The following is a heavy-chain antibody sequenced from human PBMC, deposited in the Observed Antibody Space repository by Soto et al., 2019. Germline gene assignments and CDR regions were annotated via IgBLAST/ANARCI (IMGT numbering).Heavy chain of an antibody. J-gene: IGHJ6*02. Sequence: PGGSLRLSCAASGFTFSSYAMHWVRQAPGKGLEWVAVISYDGCNKYYADSVKGRFTISSDNSKNTLYLQMNSLRAEDTAVYYCARDSLQLYGMDVWGQGTTVTVSS. V-gene: IGHV3-30-3*01. CDR1: GFTFSSYA. D-gene: IGHD6-13*01. CDR3: ARDSLQLYGMDV. CDR2: ISYDGCNK.